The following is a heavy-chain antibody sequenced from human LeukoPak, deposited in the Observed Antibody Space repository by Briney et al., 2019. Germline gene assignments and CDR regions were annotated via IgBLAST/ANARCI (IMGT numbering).Heavy chain of an antibody. Sequence: SETLSLTCTVSGGSISAYDWSWIRQPPGKGLEWIGNIYDSQISSYNPSLKSRVTISLDTSQNQLSLDLSSVTAADTAVYYCARHSPVFYGSGSYFLNSMDVWGQGTTVTVSS. CDR2: IYDSQIS. CDR3: ARHSPVFYGSGSYFLNSMDV. J-gene: IGHJ6*02. D-gene: IGHD3-10*01. V-gene: IGHV4-59*08. CDR1: GGSISAYD.